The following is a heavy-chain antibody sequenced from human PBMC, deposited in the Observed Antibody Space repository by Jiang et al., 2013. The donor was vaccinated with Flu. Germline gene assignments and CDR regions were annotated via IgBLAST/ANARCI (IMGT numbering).Heavy chain of an antibody. CDR1: GFSFNSYV. Sequence: RLSCAASGFSFNSYVMSWVRQAPGKGLEWVSAIGGTGASTYYADSVKGRFTISRDNSKNTLYLQMNSLRAEETAVFYCAKGDSSLITMVRGVTNWGQGTLVTVSS. CDR2: IGGTGAST. J-gene: IGHJ4*02. V-gene: IGHV3-23*01. CDR3: AKGDSSLITMVRGVTN. D-gene: IGHD3-10*01.